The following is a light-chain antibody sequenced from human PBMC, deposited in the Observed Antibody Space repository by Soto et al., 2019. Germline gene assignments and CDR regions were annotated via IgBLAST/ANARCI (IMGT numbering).Light chain of an antibody. J-gene: IGLJ2*01. Sequence: QSVLTQPPSVSAAPRQKVTISCSGSSSNIGNNYVSWYQHLPGTAPKLVIFGNDNRPSGIPDRFSGSKSGTSATLGITGLQTGDEADYYCGTWDSSLSSVVFGGGTKLTVL. V-gene: IGLV1-51*01. CDR3: GTWDSSLSSVV. CDR2: GND. CDR1: SSNIGNNY.